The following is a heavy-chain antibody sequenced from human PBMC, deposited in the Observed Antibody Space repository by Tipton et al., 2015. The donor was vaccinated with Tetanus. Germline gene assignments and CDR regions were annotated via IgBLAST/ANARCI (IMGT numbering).Heavy chain of an antibody. V-gene: IGHV3-21*01. J-gene: IGHJ6*04. D-gene: IGHD1-26*01. Sequence: SLRLSCAASGFTLSRYTLNWVRQAPGKGLEWVSSISSSSRYIYYADSVKGRFTISRDNAKNSLYLQMISLRAEDTAVYSCARGDGYHYYYHMDVWGRGTTVTVSS. CDR1: GFTLSRYT. CDR2: ISSSSRYI. CDR3: ARGDGYHYYYHMDV.